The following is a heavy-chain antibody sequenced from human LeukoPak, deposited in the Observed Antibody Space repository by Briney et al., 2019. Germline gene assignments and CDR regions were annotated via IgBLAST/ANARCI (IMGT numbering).Heavy chain of an antibody. CDR2: INPNGGST. Sequence: ASVKVSCKSSGYSFTSHYIHWVQQAPGQGLEWMGRINPNGGSTTSAPKFQGRVTITRDTSTSTVYMELRSLRSEDTAVYYCARGGFGLGVGTTRGLNWFDPWGQGTLVTVSS. J-gene: IGHJ5*02. CDR3: ARGGFGLGVGTTRGLNWFDP. V-gene: IGHV1-46*01. D-gene: IGHD1-26*01. CDR1: GYSFTSHY.